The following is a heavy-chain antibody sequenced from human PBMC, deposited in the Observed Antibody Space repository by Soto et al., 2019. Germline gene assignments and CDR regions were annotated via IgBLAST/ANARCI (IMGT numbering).Heavy chain of an antibody. CDR2: INHSGST. CDR3: ARGGNCSSTSCYAFANWFDP. CDR1: GGSFSGYY. D-gene: IGHD2-2*01. J-gene: IGHJ5*02. Sequence: SETLSLTCAVYGGSFSGYYWSWIRQPPGKGLEWIGEINHSGSTNYNPSLKSRVTISVDTSKNQFSLKLSSVTAADTAVYYCARGGNCSSTSCYAFANWFDPWGQGTLVTVSS. V-gene: IGHV4-34*01.